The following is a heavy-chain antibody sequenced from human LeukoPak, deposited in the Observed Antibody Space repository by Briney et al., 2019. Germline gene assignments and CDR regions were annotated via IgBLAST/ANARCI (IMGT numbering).Heavy chain of an antibody. J-gene: IGHJ4*02. Sequence: PGGSLRLSCAASGFTFSSYAMAWVRQAPGQGLEWVSGISDRGGTTYYADSVEGRFTISRDNSKNTLYLQMNNLGAEDTAVYYCAKVTSAGSCYQSDYWGQGTLVSVSS. CDR1: GFTFSSYA. D-gene: IGHD2-15*01. CDR3: AKVTSAGSCYQSDY. CDR2: ISDRGGTT. V-gene: IGHV3-23*01.